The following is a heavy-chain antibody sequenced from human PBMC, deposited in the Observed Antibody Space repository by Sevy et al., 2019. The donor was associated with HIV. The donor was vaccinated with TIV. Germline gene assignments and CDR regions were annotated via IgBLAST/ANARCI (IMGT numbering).Heavy chain of an antibody. V-gene: IGHV3-7*01. J-gene: IGHJ4*02. Sequence: GGSLRLSCAASGFIFSNYWMTWVRQAPGKGLEWVATIKQDGSEKYYVDSVKGRFTISRDNAKNSVYLQMSSLRVEDTALYYCARDYSWGQGTLVTVS. CDR1: GFIFSNYW. CDR2: IKQDGSEK. CDR3: ARDYS.